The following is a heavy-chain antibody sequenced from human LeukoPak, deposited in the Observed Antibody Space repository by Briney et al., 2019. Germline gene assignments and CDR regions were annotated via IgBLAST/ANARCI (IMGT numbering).Heavy chain of an antibody. CDR3: ARLPRTTQLERGKFDP. J-gene: IGHJ5*02. V-gene: IGHV4-39*07. CDR2: IYYSEST. CDR1: GGSISSTTSY. Sequence: SETLSLTCVVSGGSISSTTSYWAWIRQPPGKGLEWIGTIYYSESTYYNPSLKGRVTISLDTSKNQFSLKLSSVTAADTAVYYCARLPRTTQLERGKFDPWGQGTLVTVSS. D-gene: IGHD1-1*01.